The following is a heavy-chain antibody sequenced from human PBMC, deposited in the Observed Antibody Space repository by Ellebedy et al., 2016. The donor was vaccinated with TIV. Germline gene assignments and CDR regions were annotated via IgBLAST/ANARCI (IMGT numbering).Heavy chain of an antibody. CDR2: IDPDSGDT. CDR1: GYFFTGYY. J-gene: IGHJ4*02. Sequence: AASVKVSCKASGYFFTGYYMHWVRQAPGQGLEWMGWIDPDSGDTKLAQRFEGRITLTRDTSIDTAYLELTRLTSDDTGVYFCAQMYGDPADWGQGTLVSVSS. D-gene: IGHD4-17*01. V-gene: IGHV1-2*02. CDR3: AQMYGDPAD.